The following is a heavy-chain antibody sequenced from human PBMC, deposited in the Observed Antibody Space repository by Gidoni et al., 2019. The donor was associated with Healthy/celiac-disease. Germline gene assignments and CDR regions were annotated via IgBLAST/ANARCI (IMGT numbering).Heavy chain of an antibody. V-gene: IGHV4-39*01. CDR2: IYYSGST. D-gene: IGHD1-26*01. CDR1: GGSISSSSYY. CDR3: ARRWGLAGATPPDFDY. J-gene: IGHJ4*02. Sequence: QLQLQESGPGLVKPSETLSLTCTVSGGSISSSSYYWGWIRQPPGKGLEWIGSIYYSGSTYYNPSLKSRVTISVDTSKNQFSLKLSSVTAADTAVYYCARRWGLAGATPPDFDYWGQGTLVTVSS.